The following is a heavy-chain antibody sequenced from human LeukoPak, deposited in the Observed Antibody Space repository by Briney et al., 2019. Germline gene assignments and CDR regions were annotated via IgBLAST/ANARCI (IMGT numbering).Heavy chain of an antibody. CDR2: IHYRGAT. V-gene: IGHV4-59*13. Sequence: SETLSLTCTVSGGSISSYYWNWIRQSPGKGLEWLGNIHYRGATTYNPPLKNRVTLSLDTSKSQFVLKVTSVTAADTAVYYCARDEHGDFQGFDYWGQGTRVTVSS. CDR1: GGSISSYY. CDR3: ARDEHGDFQGFDY. J-gene: IGHJ4*02. D-gene: IGHD4-17*01.